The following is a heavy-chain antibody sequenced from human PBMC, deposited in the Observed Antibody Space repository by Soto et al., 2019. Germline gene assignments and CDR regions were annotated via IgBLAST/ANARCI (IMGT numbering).Heavy chain of an antibody. J-gene: IGHJ5*02. CDR2: INPSGGST. CDR1: GYTFTSYY. CDR3: ARDTTLWFGELPEYNWFDP. D-gene: IGHD3-10*01. Sequence: ASVKVSCKASGYTFTSYYMHWVRQAPGQGLEWMGIINPSGGSTSYAQKFQGRVTMTRDTSTSTVYMELSSLRSGDTAVYYCARDTTLWFGELPEYNWFDPWGQGTLVTVSS. V-gene: IGHV1-46*03.